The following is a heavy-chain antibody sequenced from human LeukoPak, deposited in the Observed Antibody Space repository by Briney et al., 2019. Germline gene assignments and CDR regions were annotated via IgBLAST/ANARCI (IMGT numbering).Heavy chain of an antibody. J-gene: IGHJ5*02. Sequence: GGSLRLSCAASGFTFTNYGMHWVRQAPGKGLEWVAFIGYDGSNKYYADSVKGRFTVSRDKSKNTLYLQMNSLRTEDTAVYYCAKGLYYKDRSGYPAWGQGTLVTVSS. V-gene: IGHV3-30*02. CDR1: GFTFTNYG. D-gene: IGHD3-22*01. CDR3: AKGLYYKDRSGYPA. CDR2: IGYDGSNK.